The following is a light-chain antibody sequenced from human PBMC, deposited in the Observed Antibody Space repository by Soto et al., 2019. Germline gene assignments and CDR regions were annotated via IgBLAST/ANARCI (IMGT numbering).Light chain of an antibody. Sequence: IQLTQSPSSLSASVGDRVTITCRASQGISSYLAWYQQKPGKAPKLLIYAASTLQSGVPSRFSGSGSVTDFTLTISSLQPEDFATYYCQQLNSYPRGITFGQGTRLEIK. J-gene: IGKJ5*01. CDR1: QGISSY. CDR2: AAS. CDR3: QQLNSYPRGIT. V-gene: IGKV1-9*01.